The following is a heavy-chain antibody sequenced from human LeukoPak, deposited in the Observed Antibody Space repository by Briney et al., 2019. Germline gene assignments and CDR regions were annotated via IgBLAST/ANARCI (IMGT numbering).Heavy chain of an antibody. J-gene: IGHJ4*02. CDR1: GYTFTSYD. CDR3: ARIAAAGNRRLNY. D-gene: IGHD6-13*01. CDR2: MNPNSGNT. Sequence: VASVKVSCKASGYTFTSYDINWVRQATGQGGEWMGWMNPNSGNTGYAQKFQGRITMTRNTSISTAYMELSSLTSEDTAVYYCARIAAAGNRRLNYWGQGTLVTVSS. V-gene: IGHV1-8*01.